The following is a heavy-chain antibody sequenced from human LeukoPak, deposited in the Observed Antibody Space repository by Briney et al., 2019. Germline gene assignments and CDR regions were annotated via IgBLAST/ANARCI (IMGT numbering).Heavy chain of an antibody. D-gene: IGHD5-18*01. Sequence: SETLSLTCTVSGGSISSYYWNWIRQPSGKGLEWIGYIYSSGSTNYNPSLKSRVAISVDTSRNQFSLKLSSVTTADTAVYYCARGYGYYFESWGQGTLVTVSS. CDR3: ARGYGYYFES. CDR1: GGSISSYY. V-gene: IGHV4-59*03. J-gene: IGHJ4*02. CDR2: IYSSGST.